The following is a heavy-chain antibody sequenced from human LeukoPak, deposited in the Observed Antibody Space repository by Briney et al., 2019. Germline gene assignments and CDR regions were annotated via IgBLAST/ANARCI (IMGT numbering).Heavy chain of an antibody. CDR2: ISAYNGNT. V-gene: IGHV1-18*01. Sequence: ASVKVSCKASGGTFSSYAISWVRQAPGQGLEWMGWISAYNGNTNYAQKLQGRVTMTTDTSTSTAYMELRSLRSDDTAVYYCARVYGSGSYYPRYFDYWGQGTLVTVSS. J-gene: IGHJ4*02. D-gene: IGHD3-10*01. CDR1: GGTFSSYA. CDR3: ARVYGSGSYYPRYFDY.